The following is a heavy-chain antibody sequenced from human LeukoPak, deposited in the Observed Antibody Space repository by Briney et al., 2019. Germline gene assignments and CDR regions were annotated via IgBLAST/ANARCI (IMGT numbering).Heavy chain of an antibody. CDR2: INPNSGGT. CDR3: ARDRVLWFGEFDFDY. J-gene: IGHJ4*02. Sequence: GASVNVSCKASGYTFTGYYMHWVRQAPGQGLEWMGWINPNSGGTNYAQKFQGRVTMTRDTSISTAYMELSRLRSDDTAVYYCARDRVLWFGEFDFDYWGQGTLVTVSS. D-gene: IGHD3-10*01. CDR1: GYTFTGYY. V-gene: IGHV1-2*02.